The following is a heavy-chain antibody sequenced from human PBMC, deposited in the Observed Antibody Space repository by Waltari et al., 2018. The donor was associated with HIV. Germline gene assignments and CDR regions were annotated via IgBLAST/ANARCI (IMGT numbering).Heavy chain of an antibody. V-gene: IGHV4-39*01. CDR2: IYYSGIT. Sequence: QLQLQQSGPGLVKPSETLSLICTVSGGSTSTSGYYWGWIRQPPGKGLEWIGSIYYSGITYYNPSLKSRVTISADTSRNQFSLWLSSVTAADTAVYYCARRPYCSSASCYPSDARGAFDIWGQGTMVTVSS. CDR1: GGSTSTSGYY. CDR3: ARRPYCSSASCYPSDARGAFDI. D-gene: IGHD2-15*01. J-gene: IGHJ3*02.